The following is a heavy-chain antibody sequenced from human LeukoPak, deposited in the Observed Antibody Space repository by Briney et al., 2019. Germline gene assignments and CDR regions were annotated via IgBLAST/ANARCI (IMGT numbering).Heavy chain of an antibody. Sequence: SETLSLTCTVSGYSISSGYYWGWIRQPPGKGLEWIVNIYHTGSTYYNPSLKSRVTISVDTSKNQFSLKLSSVTAADTAVYYCARTSIAAAGTVHFDYWGQGTLVTVSS. V-gene: IGHV4-38-2*02. D-gene: IGHD6-13*01. CDR3: ARTSIAAAGTVHFDY. CDR2: IYHTGST. J-gene: IGHJ4*02. CDR1: GYSISSGYY.